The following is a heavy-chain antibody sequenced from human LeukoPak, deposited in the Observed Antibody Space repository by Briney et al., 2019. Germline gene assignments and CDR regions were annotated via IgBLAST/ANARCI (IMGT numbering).Heavy chain of an antibody. J-gene: IGHJ4*02. V-gene: IGHV3-21*01. CDR3: ARDRALGDGYNY. Sequence: AGGSLRLSCAASGFTFSSYSMNWVRQAPGKGLEWVSSISSNSSYIYYADSVKGRFTISRDNAKNSLYLQMNSLRAEDTAVYYCARDRALGDGYNYWGQGTLVTVSS. CDR2: ISSNSSYI. CDR1: GFTFSSYS. D-gene: IGHD5-24*01.